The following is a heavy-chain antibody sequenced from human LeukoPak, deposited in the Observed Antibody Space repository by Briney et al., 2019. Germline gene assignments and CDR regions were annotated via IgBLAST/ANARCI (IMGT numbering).Heavy chain of an antibody. CDR3: ARAGQIVATSPDAFDI. D-gene: IGHD5-12*01. CDR1: GYTFTGYY. J-gene: IGHJ3*02. V-gene: IGHV1-2*02. Sequence: ASVKVSCKASGYTFTGYYMHWVRQAPGQGLEWMEWINPNSGGTNYAQKFQGRVTMTRDTSIGTAYMELSRLRSDDTAVYYCARAGQIVATSPDAFDIWGQGTMVTVSS. CDR2: INPNSGGT.